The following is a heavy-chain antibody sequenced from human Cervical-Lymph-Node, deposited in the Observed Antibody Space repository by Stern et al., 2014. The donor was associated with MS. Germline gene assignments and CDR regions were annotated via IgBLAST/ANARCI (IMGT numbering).Heavy chain of an antibody. CDR3: AKDCCANSDPLFDR. J-gene: IGHJ4*02. D-gene: IGHD2-15*01. CDR2: ISATGENT. Sequence: EVQLVESGGGLEQPGGSLRLSCAASGFTFNAYGMAWVRQAPGEGLEWVSTISATGENTHYSDSVEGRFTISRDNSKNTLFLQMNSLRVEDTATYYCAKDCCANSDPLFDRWGQGALVTVSS. V-gene: IGHV3-23*04. CDR1: GFTFNAYG.